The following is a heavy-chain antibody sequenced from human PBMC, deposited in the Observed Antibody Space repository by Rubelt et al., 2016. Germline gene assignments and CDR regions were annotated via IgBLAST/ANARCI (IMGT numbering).Heavy chain of an antibody. D-gene: IGHD1-1*01. CDR3: AREIRTWTLPGWFDP. J-gene: IGHJ5*02. V-gene: IGHV4-4*02. Sequence: HSGSTNYNPSLKSRVTISVDKSKNQFSLKLSSVTAADTAVYYCAREIRTWTLPGWFDPWGQGTLVTVPS. CDR2: HSGST.